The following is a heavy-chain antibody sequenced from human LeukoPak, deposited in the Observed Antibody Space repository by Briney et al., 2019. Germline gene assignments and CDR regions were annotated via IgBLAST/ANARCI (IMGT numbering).Heavy chain of an antibody. CDR1: GGSISSYY. Sequence: SETLSLTCTVSGGSISSYYWSWIRQPPGKGLEWIGYIYYSGTTNYNPSLKSRVTISVDTSKNQFSLKLSSVTAADTAVYYCARHGGIAYYYGMDVWGQGTTVTVFS. CDR2: IYYSGTT. V-gene: IGHV4-59*08. J-gene: IGHJ6*02. CDR3: ARHGGIAYYYGMDV. D-gene: IGHD6-13*01.